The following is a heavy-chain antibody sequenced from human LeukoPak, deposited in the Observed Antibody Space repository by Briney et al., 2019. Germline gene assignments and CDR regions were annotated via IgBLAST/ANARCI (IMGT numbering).Heavy chain of an antibody. CDR1: GYTFTSYG. V-gene: IGHV1-18*01. Sequence: ASVKVSCKASGYTFTSYGISWVRQAPGQGLEWMGWISAYNGNTNYAQKLQGRVTMTTDTSTSTAYMELRSLRSDDTAVYYCARAPTYYYDSSGYYPSGAFDIWGQGQWSPSLQ. D-gene: IGHD3-22*01. CDR2: ISAYNGNT. J-gene: IGHJ3*02. CDR3: ARAPTYYYDSSGYYPSGAFDI.